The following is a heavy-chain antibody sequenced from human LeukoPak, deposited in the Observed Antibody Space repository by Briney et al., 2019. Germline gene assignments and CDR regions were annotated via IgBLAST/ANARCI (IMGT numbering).Heavy chain of an antibody. V-gene: IGHV3-30-3*01. CDR2: ISYDGSNK. CDR1: GFTFSSYA. D-gene: IGHD1-26*01. CDR3: ARDQGG. J-gene: IGHJ4*02. Sequence: PGRSLRLSCAASGFTFSSYAMHWVRQAPGKGLEWVAVISYDGSNKYCADSVKGRFTISRDNSKNTLYLQMNSLRAEDTAVYYCARDQGGWGQGTLVTVSS.